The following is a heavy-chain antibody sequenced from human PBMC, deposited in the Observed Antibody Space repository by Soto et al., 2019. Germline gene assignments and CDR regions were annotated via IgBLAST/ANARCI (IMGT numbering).Heavy chain of an antibody. J-gene: IGHJ3*02. Sequence: ASVKVSCKASGYTFTSYDINWVRQATGQGLEWMGWMNPNSGNTGYAQKFQGRVTMTRNTSISTAYMELSSLRSEDTAVYYCARDAQGCSSTSCYTGDAFDIWGQGTMVTVSS. CDR3: ARDAQGCSSTSCYTGDAFDI. D-gene: IGHD2-2*02. CDR1: GYTFTSYD. CDR2: MNPNSGNT. V-gene: IGHV1-8*02.